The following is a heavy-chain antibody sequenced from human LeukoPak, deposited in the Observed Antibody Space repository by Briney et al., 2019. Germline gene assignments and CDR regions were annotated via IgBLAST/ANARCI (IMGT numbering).Heavy chain of an antibody. J-gene: IGHJ5*02. CDR1: GYTFSDHY. D-gene: IGHD5-18*01. CDR2: ISSNGGYI. CDR3: ARGTSDTPMVPSWFDP. V-gene: IGHV3-21*01. Sequence: GGSLRLSCAVSGYTFSDHYIDWVRQAPGKGLEWVSSISSNGGYIYYADSLKGRFTISRDNAKNSLYLQMNSLRAEDTAVYYCARGTSDTPMVPSWFDPWGQGTLVTVSS.